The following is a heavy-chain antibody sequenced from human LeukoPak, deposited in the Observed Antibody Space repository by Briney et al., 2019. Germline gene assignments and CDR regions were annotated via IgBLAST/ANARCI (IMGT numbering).Heavy chain of an antibody. D-gene: IGHD3-16*01. Sequence: AGGSLRLSCAASGFTFSSYAMSWVRQAPGKGLEWVSAISGSGGSTYYADSVKSRFTISRDNAKNTLYLQVNSLRVEDTAVYYCARGGSHHAFDIWGQGTVVTVSS. CDR2: ISGSGGST. CDR3: ARGGSHHAFDI. V-gene: IGHV3-23*01. J-gene: IGHJ3*02. CDR1: GFTFSSYA.